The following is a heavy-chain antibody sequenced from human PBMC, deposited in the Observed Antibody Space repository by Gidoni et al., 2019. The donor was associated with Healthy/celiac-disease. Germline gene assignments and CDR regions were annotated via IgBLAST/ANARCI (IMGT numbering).Heavy chain of an antibody. D-gene: IGHD3-10*01. CDR3: ARGRGGPRGWVYFDY. V-gene: IGHV3-7*01. Sequence: EVQLVESGGGLVQPGGSLRPSCPASGFTFRRYWMSWVRQAPGKGLEWVANIKQDGSEKYYVDSVKGRVTISRDNAKNSLYLQMNSLRAEDTAVYYCARGRGGPRGWVYFDYWGQGTLVTVSS. CDR2: IKQDGSEK. J-gene: IGHJ4*02. CDR1: GFTFRRYW.